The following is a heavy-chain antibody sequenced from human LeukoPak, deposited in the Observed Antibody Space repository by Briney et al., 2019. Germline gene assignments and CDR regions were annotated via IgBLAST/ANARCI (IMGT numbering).Heavy chain of an antibody. V-gene: IGHV3-7*01. J-gene: IGHJ4*02. CDR2: IKQDGSEK. CDR1: GFTFSNYA. CDR3: MGGAGWLVDY. Sequence: GGSLRLSCAAASGFTFSNYAMNWVRQTPGRGLEWVAIIKQDGSEKLYVNSVEGRFTISRDNAKNSLYLQMNSLRVEDTAVYYCMGGAGWLVDYWGQGTLVTVSS. D-gene: IGHD2-15*01.